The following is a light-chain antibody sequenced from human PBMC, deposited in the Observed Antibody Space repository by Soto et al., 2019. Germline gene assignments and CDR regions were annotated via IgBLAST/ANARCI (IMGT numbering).Light chain of an antibody. CDR1: QSVSSSY. J-gene: IGKJ1*01. Sequence: EIVLTQSPGTLSLSPGERATLSCRASQSVSSSYLAWYQQKPGQAPRLLIYGASSRATGIPDRFSGSGSETDFTVTISRLEPGDFAVYYCQQYGSASWTFGQGTKVEIK. V-gene: IGKV3-20*01. CDR3: QQYGSASWT. CDR2: GAS.